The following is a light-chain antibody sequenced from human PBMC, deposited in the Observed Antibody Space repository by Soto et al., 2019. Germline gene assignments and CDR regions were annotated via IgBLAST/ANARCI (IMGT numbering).Light chain of an antibody. J-gene: IGKJ1*01. CDR1: QSVSAN. V-gene: IGKV3-15*01. Sequence: EIVLTQSPGSLSLSPGERDTVSXRASQSVSANFLAWSQKKPGXAPSXXXDGXSTMATGIPARFSGSGSGTEFTLTISSLQSEDFAAYYYQQYNNWTRTFGQGTKVEI. CDR3: QQYNNWTRT. CDR2: GXS.